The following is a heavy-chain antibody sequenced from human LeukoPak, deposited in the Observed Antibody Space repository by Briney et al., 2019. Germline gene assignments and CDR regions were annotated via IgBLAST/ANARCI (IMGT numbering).Heavy chain of an antibody. CDR3: AKDVYGWGSFVDI. Sequence: GGSLRLSCAASGFTFSSYGMHWVRQAPGKGLEWVAVIWYDGSNKYYADSVKGRFTISRDNAKNSLYLQMNSLRAEDTALYYCAKDVYGWGSFVDIWGQGTMVTVSS. CDR2: IWYDGSNK. V-gene: IGHV3-33*03. J-gene: IGHJ3*02. CDR1: GFTFSSYG. D-gene: IGHD3-10*01.